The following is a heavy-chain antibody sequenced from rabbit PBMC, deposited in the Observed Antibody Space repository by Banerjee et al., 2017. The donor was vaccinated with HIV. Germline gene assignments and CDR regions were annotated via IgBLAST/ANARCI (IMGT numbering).Heavy chain of an antibody. V-gene: IGHV1S45*01. CDR2: INTSSGNT. J-gene: IGHJ4*01. Sequence: QEQLEESGGDLVKPEGSLTLTCTASGFSFSDKYVMCWVRQASGKGLEWIGCINTSSGNTVYASWAKGRFTISKTSSTTVTLQMTSLTAADTATYFCARDLAGAIGWNFNLWGPGTLVTVS. CDR1: GFSFSDKYV. CDR3: ARDLAGAIGWNFNL. D-gene: IGHD4-1*01.